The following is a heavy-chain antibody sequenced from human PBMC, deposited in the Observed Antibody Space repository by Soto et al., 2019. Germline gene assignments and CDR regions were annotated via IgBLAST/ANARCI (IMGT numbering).Heavy chain of an antibody. CDR1: GYTFTGYY. Sequence: ASVKVSCKASGYTFTGYYMHLVRQAPGQGLEWMGWINPNSGGTNYAQKFQGWVTMTRDTSISTAYMELSRLRSDDTAVYYCARGIRQDFWSGYRPLYYYYGMDVWGQGTTVTVSS. J-gene: IGHJ6*02. V-gene: IGHV1-2*04. CDR3: ARGIRQDFWSGYRPLYYYYGMDV. CDR2: INPNSGGT. D-gene: IGHD3-3*01.